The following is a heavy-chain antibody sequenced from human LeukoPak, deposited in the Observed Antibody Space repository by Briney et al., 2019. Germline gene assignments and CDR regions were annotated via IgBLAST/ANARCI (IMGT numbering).Heavy chain of an antibody. CDR3: AKPFGGHRWGYYDSRAPDY. J-gene: IGHJ4*02. CDR2: IRSKANSYVT. D-gene: IGHD3-22*01. V-gene: IGHV3-73*01. CDR1: GLSFSGSA. Sequence: GGSLRLSCAASGLSFSGSAMHWVRQASGRGLEWLGRIRSKANSYVTAYAASVNGRFIISRDDSRNTLYLQMNSLRAEDTAVYYCAKPFGGHRWGYYDSRAPDYWGQGTLVTVSS.